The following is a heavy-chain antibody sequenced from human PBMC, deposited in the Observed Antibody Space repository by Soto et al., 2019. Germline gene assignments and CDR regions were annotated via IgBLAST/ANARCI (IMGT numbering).Heavy chain of an antibody. J-gene: IGHJ6*02. D-gene: IGHD4-17*01. V-gene: IGHV5-10-1*01. Sequence: PGESLKISCKGSGYSFTSYWISWVRQMPGKGLEWMGRIDPSDSYTNYSPSFQGHVTISADKSISTAYLQWSSLKASDTAMYYCAREVTVTTGLGYYYGMDVWGQGTTVTVSS. CDR3: AREVTVTTGLGYYYGMDV. CDR2: IDPSDSYT. CDR1: GYSFTSYW.